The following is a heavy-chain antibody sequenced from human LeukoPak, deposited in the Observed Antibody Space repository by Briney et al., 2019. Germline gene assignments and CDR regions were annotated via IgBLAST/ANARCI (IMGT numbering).Heavy chain of an antibody. CDR3: ARGGAHKDYNLNY. CDR2: IYYSGST. Sequence: SETLSLTCTVSGGSISSGGYYWSWIRQHPGKGLEWIGYIYYSGSTYYNPSLKSRVTISVDTSKNQFSLKLSSVTAADTAVYYCARGGAHKDYNLNYWGQGTLVTVSS. V-gene: IGHV4-31*03. D-gene: IGHD5-24*01. J-gene: IGHJ4*02. CDR1: GGSISSGGYY.